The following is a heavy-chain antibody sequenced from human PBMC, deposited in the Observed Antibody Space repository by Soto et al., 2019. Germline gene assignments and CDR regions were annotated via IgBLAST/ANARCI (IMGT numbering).Heavy chain of an antibody. V-gene: IGHV3-64D*08. Sequence: GGSLRLSCSASGFTFSSYAMHWVRQAPGKGLEYVSAISRNGSSTYYADSVKGRFTISRDNSKNTLYLQMSSLRAEDTAVYYWVKDASGIKCCGGSCYSGFPYYFDYWGQGTLVTVSS. CDR2: ISRNGSST. J-gene: IGHJ4*02. CDR1: GFTFSSYA. CDR3: VKDASGIKCCGGSCYSGFPYYFDY. D-gene: IGHD2-15*01.